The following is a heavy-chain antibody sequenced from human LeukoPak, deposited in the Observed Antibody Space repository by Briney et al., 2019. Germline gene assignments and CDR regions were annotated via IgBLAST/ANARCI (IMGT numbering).Heavy chain of an antibody. J-gene: IGHJ4*02. CDR2: ISYDGSNK. Sequence: GRSLRLSCAASGFTFSSYAMHWVRQAPGKGLEWVAVISYDGSNKYYADSVKGRFTISRDNSKNTLYLQMNSLRAEDTAVYYCARVKPYFDYCGQGTLVTASS. CDR1: GFTFSSYA. V-gene: IGHV3-30-3*01. CDR3: ARVKPYFDY.